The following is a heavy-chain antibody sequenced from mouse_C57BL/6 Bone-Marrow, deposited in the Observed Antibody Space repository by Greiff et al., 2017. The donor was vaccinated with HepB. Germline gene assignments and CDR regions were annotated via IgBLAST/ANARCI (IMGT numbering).Heavy chain of an antibody. J-gene: IGHJ4*01. D-gene: IGHD6-1*01. CDR2: LDPENGDT. CDR3: TTLLPFCYYAMDY. CDR1: GFNIKDDY. Sequence: EVKLMESGAELVRPGASVKLSCTASGFNIKDDYMHWVKQRPEQGLEWIGWLDPENGDTEYASKFQGKATITADTSSNTAYLQLSSLTSEDTAVYYFTTLLPFCYYAMDYWGQGTSVTVSS. V-gene: IGHV14-4*01.